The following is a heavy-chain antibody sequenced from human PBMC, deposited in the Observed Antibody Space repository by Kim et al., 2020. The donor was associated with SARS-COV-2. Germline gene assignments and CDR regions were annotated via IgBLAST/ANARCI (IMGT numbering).Heavy chain of an antibody. CDR1: GGSFSGYY. V-gene: IGHV4-34*01. D-gene: IGHD3-3*01. Sequence: SETLSLTCAVYGGSFSGYYWSWIRQPPGKGLEWIGEINHSGSTNYNPSLKSRVTISVDTSKNQFSLKLSSVTAADTAVYYCARAGGDFWSGYYNRNYFDYWGQGTLVTVSS. CDR3: ARAGGDFWSGYYNRNYFDY. J-gene: IGHJ4*02. CDR2: INHSGST.